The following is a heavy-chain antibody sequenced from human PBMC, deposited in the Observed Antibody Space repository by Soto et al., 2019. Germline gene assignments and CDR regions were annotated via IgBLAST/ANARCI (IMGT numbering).Heavy chain of an antibody. Sequence: QVQLEQSGAEVKKPGSSVKVSCKASGGTFSTSAISWVRQAPGQGLEWMGGIMPIFRTPDYAQKFQGRVTVSADESTSTANMEWSGLRSDDTAVYYCARDNDRPQLGGNYYYILDVWGQGTTITVSS. CDR3: ARDNDRPQLGGNYYYILDV. CDR2: IMPIFRTP. CDR1: GGTFSTSA. J-gene: IGHJ6*02. V-gene: IGHV1-69*12. D-gene: IGHD2-8*01.